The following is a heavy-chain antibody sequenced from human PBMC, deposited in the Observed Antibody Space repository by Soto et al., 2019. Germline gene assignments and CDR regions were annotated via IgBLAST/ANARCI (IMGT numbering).Heavy chain of an antibody. J-gene: IGHJ4*02. CDR2: IIPICGTA. CDR1: GGTFSSYA. Sequence: QVQLVQSGAEVKKPGSAVKGSCKASGGTFSSYAISWVRQAPGQGLEWMGGIIPICGTANYAQKFQGRVTITADESTSTAYMELSSLRYEDTAVYYCESSLWFGELLNPTFDYWGQGTLVTVSS. V-gene: IGHV1-69*01. D-gene: IGHD3-10*01. CDR3: ESSLWFGELLNPTFDY.